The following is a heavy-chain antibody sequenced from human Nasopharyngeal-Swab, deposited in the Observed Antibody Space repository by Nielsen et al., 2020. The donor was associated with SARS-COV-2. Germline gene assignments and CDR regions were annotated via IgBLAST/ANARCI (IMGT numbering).Heavy chain of an antibody. D-gene: IGHD1-26*01. Sequence: ASVKVSCKASGYSFISYDVYWVRQATGQGLEWMGWMNPNSGDTGYAQKFQGRVTMTRNTSIGTAYMELSSLRSEDTAVYYCARGIVGLDYWGQGTLVTVSS. CDR3: ARGIVGLDY. V-gene: IGHV1-8*01. CDR2: MNPNSGDT. J-gene: IGHJ4*02. CDR1: GYSFISYD.